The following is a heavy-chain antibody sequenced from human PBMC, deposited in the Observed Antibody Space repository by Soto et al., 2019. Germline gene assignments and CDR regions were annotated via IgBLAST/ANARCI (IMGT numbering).Heavy chain of an antibody. Sequence: GGSLRLSCAASGFSFSNSWMNWVRQAPGKGLEWVAIMKQDGSQKYYVDSVKGRFTISRDNAKNSLYLQMNSLRAEDTAVYYCVRSEWLANWGQGTLVTVSS. CDR3: VRSEWLAN. V-gene: IGHV3-7*01. CDR1: GFSFSNSW. J-gene: IGHJ4*02. CDR2: MKQDGSQK. D-gene: IGHD6-19*01.